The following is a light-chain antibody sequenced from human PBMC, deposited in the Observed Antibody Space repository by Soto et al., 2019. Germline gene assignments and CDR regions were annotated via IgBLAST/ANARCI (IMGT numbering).Light chain of an antibody. Sequence: DIQMTQSPSSLSASVGDRVTITCQASQDISNYLNWYQQKPGKAPKLLIYDASNLETGVPSRFSGSGSGTEFTFTISSLQPEDIATYSCQQYDNLPPLTFGGGTKVEIK. CDR1: QDISNY. CDR3: QQYDNLPPLT. CDR2: DAS. J-gene: IGKJ4*01. V-gene: IGKV1-33*01.